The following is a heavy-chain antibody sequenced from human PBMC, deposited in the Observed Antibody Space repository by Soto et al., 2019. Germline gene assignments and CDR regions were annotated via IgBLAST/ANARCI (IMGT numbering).Heavy chain of an antibody. Sequence: QVRLQEWGPGLVKPSQTLSLKCSVSGGSITTGGRYWSWIRQLPGKGLEWIGDIYYSGNTYYNASLKSRVTISVQAAQNQFSLKLSSVTPADTAVYYCAQALVFTGGDGFDIWGQGRLVTVSS. CDR1: GGSITTGGRY. J-gene: IGHJ3*02. CDR3: AQALVFTGGDGFDI. D-gene: IGHD1-1*01. CDR2: IYYSGNT. V-gene: IGHV4-31*02.